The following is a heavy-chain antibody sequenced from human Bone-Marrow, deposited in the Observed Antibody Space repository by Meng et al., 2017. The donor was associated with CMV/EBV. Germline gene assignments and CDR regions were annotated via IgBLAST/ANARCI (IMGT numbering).Heavy chain of an antibody. J-gene: IGHJ6*02. CDR2: ISAYNGNT. V-gene: IGHV1-18*04. Sequence: ASVKVSCKASGYTFTGYYIHWVRQAPGQGLEWMGWISAYNGNTNYAQKLQGRVTMTTDTSTSTAYMELRSLRSDDTAVYYCARGTYDFWSGYGYYYYYGMDVWGQGTTVTVSS. CDR1: GYTFTGYY. CDR3: ARGTYDFWSGYGYYYYYGMDV. D-gene: IGHD3-3*01.